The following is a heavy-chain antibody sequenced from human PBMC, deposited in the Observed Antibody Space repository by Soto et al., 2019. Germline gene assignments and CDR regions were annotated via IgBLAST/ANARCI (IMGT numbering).Heavy chain of an antibody. Sequence: SVKVSCKASGGTFNSYAIRWVRQAPGQGLEWMGGIIPIFGTANYAQKFQGRVTITADESTSTAYMELSSLRSEDTAVYYCARVIAVAGHFDYWGQGTLVTVSS. CDR1: GGTFNSYA. CDR3: ARVIAVAGHFDY. CDR2: IIPIFGTA. J-gene: IGHJ4*02. D-gene: IGHD6-19*01. V-gene: IGHV1-69*13.